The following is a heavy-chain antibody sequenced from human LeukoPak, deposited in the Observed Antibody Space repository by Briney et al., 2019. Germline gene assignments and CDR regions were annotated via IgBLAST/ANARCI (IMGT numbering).Heavy chain of an antibody. J-gene: IGHJ4*02. V-gene: IGHV4-39*01. CDR2: IYYSGST. CDR1: GGSVSSRSYY. CDR3: ATLRGSTDS. Sequence: PSETLSLTCTVSGGSVSSRSYYWDWIRQPPGKGLEWIGNIYYSGSTYYNPSLKSRVSISEDTSKNQFSLKLNSVTAADTAVYYCATLRGSTDSWGQGTLVTVSS. D-gene: IGHD2-2*01.